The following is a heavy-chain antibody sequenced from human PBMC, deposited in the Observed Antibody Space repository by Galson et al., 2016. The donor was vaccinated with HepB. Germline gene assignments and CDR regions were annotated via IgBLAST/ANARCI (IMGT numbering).Heavy chain of an antibody. D-gene: IGHD6-13*01. CDR2: INSGGST. Sequence: SLRLSCAASGFTVSSNYMSWVRQAPGKGLEWVSVINSGGSTYHSDSGKGRFTISRDNSKNKLYLQMNSLRAEDTAVYYCARDREGIEPATSLGLGYYYYYYMDVWGKGTTVTVSS. J-gene: IGHJ6*03. CDR3: ARDREGIEPATSLGLGYYYYYYMDV. V-gene: IGHV3-53*01. CDR1: GFTVSSNY.